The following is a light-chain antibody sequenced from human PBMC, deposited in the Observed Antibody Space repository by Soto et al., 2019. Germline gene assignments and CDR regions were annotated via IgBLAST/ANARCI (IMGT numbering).Light chain of an antibody. Sequence: DIQMTQSPSTLSASVGDRVTITCRDSQTIDSWLAWYQQRPGKPPNLLIYKASSLESGVPSRFSGSGSGTDFTLTISSLQPEDVATYYCQKYYSALWSFGQGTKVDIK. CDR1: QTIDSW. CDR3: QKYYSALWS. V-gene: IGKV1-5*03. J-gene: IGKJ1*01. CDR2: KAS.